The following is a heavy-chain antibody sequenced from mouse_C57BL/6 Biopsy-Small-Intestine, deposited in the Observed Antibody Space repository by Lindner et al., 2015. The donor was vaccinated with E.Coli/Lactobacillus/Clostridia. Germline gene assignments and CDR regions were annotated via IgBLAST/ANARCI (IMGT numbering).Heavy chain of an antibody. CDR1: GFTFSSYG. J-gene: IGHJ4*01. CDR2: ISSGGSYT. D-gene: IGHD2-5*01. CDR3: ARHPLYYSNPYYAMDY. V-gene: IGHV5-6*01. Sequence: VQLQESGGDLVKPGGSLKLSCAASGFTFSSYGMSWVRQTPDKRLEWVATISSGGSYTYYPDSVKGRFTISRDNAKNTLYLQMSSLKSEDTAMYYCARHPLYYSNPYYAMDYWGQGNLSHRLL.